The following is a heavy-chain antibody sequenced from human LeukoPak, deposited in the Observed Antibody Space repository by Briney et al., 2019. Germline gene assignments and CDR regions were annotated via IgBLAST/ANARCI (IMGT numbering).Heavy chain of an antibody. D-gene: IGHD3-22*01. Sequence: ASVKVSCKASGYTFTGYYMHWVRQAPGQGLEWMGWINPNSGGTNYAQKFQGRVTMTRDTSISTAYMELSRLRSDDTAVYYCARDLNYYDSSGYYRAFDIWGQGTMVTVSS. CDR2: INPNSGGT. V-gene: IGHV1-2*02. CDR3: ARDLNYYDSSGYYRAFDI. CDR1: GYTFTGYY. J-gene: IGHJ3*02.